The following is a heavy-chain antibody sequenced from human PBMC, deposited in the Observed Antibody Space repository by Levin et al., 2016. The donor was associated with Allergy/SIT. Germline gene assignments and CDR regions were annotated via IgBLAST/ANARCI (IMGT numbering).Heavy chain of an antibody. CDR3: ARRPYSSGWYVTDTFDI. Sequence: WIRQPPGKGLEWIGSIYYSGSTYYNPSLKSRVTISVDTSKSQFSLKLSSVTAADTAVYYCARRPYSSGWYVTDTFDIWGQGTMVTVSS. J-gene: IGHJ3*02. D-gene: IGHD6-19*01. CDR2: IYYSGST. V-gene: IGHV4-39*01.